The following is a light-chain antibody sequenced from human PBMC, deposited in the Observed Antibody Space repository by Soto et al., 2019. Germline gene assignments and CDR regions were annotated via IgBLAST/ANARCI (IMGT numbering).Light chain of an antibody. CDR1: QSISRY. CDR2: GAS. CDR3: QQYGSSPPT. Sequence: IVLTQSPGTLSLSPGERTTLSCRASQSISRYLAWYQQKPGQGPRLLIYGASSRATGTPDRFSGSGSGTDFTLTNNRLEPEDFALYYCQQYGSSPPTFGQGTKVDIK. J-gene: IGKJ1*01. V-gene: IGKV3-20*01.